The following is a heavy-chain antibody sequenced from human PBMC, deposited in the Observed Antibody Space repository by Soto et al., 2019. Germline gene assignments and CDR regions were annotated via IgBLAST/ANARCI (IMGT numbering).Heavy chain of an antibody. J-gene: IGHJ4*02. CDR1: GYTFGAYG. CDR3: AREAHSTISVPNRYFDY. CDR2: ISVYNGNT. D-gene: IGHD2-2*01. Sequence: QVQLVQSGPDVMKPGASVKVSCEASGYTFGAYGISWVRQAPGQGLEWMGWISVYNGNTNYAQKFQRRVAMTIDTSTRPAYMELWSLGPDDTAMYYCAREAHSTISVPNRYFDYWGQGTLVTVSS. V-gene: IGHV1-18*04.